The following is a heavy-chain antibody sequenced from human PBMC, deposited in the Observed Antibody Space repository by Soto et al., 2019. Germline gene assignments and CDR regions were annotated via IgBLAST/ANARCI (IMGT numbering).Heavy chain of an antibody. J-gene: IGHJ4*02. CDR1: GASVISTNW. CDR2: IFHSGST. V-gene: IGHV4-4*02. Sequence: QVHLQESGPGLVKPSGTLSLTCAVSGASVISTNWWSWVRQPPGKGLEWIGEIFHSGSTNYNPSLKSRVTISLDKSKTQFSLNLTSVTAADTAIYYCARDMFYYDSNYYYFRGPFDYWGQGTLVTVSS. D-gene: IGHD3-22*01. CDR3: ARDMFYYDSNYYYFRGPFDY.